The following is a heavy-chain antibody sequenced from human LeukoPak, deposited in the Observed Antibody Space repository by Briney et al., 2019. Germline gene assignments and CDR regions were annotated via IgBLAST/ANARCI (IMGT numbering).Heavy chain of an antibody. CDR3: AKPMVRGVIRGELDY. V-gene: IGHV3-43D*03. J-gene: IGHJ4*02. CDR1: GFTFDDYA. D-gene: IGHD3-10*01. Sequence: GGSLRLSCAASGFTFDDYAMHWVRQAPGKGLEWVSLISWDGGSTYYADSVKGRFTISRDNGKNSLYLQMNSLRAEDTALYYCAKPMVRGVIRGELDYWGQGTLVTVSS. CDR2: ISWDGGST.